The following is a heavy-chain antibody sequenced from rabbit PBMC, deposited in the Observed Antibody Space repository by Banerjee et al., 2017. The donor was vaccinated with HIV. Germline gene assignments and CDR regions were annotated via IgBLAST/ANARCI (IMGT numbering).Heavy chain of an antibody. V-gene: IGHV1S47*01. CDR2: LWPGAGST. D-gene: IGHD6-1*01. CDR1: GFTFSNYG. J-gene: IGHJ4*01. CDR3: VRDIDTYGYTGDGYPTSGRGNL. Sequence: QEQLVESGGGLVQPGESLKLSCKASGFTFSNYGISWVRQTPGKGPEWIAYLWPGAGSTKYANSVKGRFTISSDNAQNTVFLQMTSLTASDTATYFCVRDIDTYGYTGDGYPTSGRGNLWGPGTLVTVS.